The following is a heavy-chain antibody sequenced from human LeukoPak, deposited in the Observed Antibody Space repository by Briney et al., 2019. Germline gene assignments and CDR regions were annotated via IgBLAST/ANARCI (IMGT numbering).Heavy chain of an antibody. Sequence: GASVKVSCKASGYSFVRYGITWVRQAPGQGLEWMGWFNPENGNTNYAQKVQGRVTMTADTSTSTAYMELRSLRSDDTAVYYCARGYYGSGSPWGAFDIWGQGTMVTVSS. CDR3: ARGYYGSGSPWGAFDI. J-gene: IGHJ3*02. CDR2: FNPENGNT. CDR1: GYSFVRYG. D-gene: IGHD3-10*01. V-gene: IGHV1-18*01.